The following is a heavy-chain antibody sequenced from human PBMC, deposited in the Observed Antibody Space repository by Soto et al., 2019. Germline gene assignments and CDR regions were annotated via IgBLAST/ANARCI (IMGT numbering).Heavy chain of an antibody. CDR3: ARGGSGILTGYYYHRHWFDP. D-gene: IGHD3-9*01. J-gene: IGHJ5*02. V-gene: IGHV4-34*01. CDR1: GGSFSGYY. Sequence: SETLSLTCAVYGGSFSGYYWSWIRQSPGKGLEWIGEINHSGSTNYNPSLKSRVTISVDTSKNQFSLKLSSVTAADTAVYYCARGGSGILTGYYYHRHWFDPWGQGTLVTVSS. CDR2: INHSGST.